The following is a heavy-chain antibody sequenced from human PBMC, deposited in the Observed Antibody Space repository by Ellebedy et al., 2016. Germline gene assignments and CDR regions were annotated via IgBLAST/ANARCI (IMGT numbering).Heavy chain of an antibody. J-gene: IGHJ4*02. D-gene: IGHD2-2*01. CDR2: IKQDGSEK. CDR1: GFAFSKFW. CDR3: VRSGGTSWADY. Sequence: GGSLRLSXAASGFAFSKFWMSWVRQLPGKGLEWVAKIKQDGSEKDYVDSVKGRFTISRDNAKNSMYLQMDSLRAEDTALYYCVRSGGTSWADYWGQGTPVTVSS. V-gene: IGHV3-7*03.